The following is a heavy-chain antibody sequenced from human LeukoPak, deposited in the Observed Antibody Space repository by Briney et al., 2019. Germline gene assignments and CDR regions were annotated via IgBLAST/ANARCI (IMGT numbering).Heavy chain of an antibody. Sequence: SETLSLTCAVYGGSFSGYYWSWIRQPPGKGLEWIGEINHSGSTNYNPSLKSRVTISVDTSKNQFSLKLSSVTAADTAVYYCARGRRIYYDRLGGDAFDIWGQGTMVTGSS. CDR1: GGSFSGYY. CDR3: ARGRRIYYDRLGGDAFDI. J-gene: IGHJ3*02. V-gene: IGHV4-34*01. D-gene: IGHD3-22*01. CDR2: INHSGST.